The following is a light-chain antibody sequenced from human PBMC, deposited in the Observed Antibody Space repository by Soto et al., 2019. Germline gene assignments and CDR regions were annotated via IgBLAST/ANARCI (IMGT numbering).Light chain of an antibody. CDR3: QQYYNLPIT. CDR2: DAS. Sequence: DIQMTQSPSSLSASVGDRVTITCRASQGISNYLAWYQQKPGKAPKLLIYDASNLETGVPSRFSGSGSGTDFTVTISSLQPEDFATYSCQQYYNLPITFGQGTRREIK. CDR1: QGISNY. V-gene: IGKV1-33*01. J-gene: IGKJ5*01.